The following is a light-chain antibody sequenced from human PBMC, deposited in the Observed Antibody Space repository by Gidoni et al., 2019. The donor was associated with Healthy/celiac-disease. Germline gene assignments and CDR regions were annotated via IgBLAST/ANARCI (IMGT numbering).Light chain of an antibody. CDR3: SSYTSSRTLV. CDR1: SSNVGDYNY. J-gene: IGLJ2*01. CDR2: EVN. Sequence: QSALTQPASVSGSPGQSITILCTGTSSNVGDYNYVSWYQQHPGKAPKLMIYEVNNRPSGVSNRFSGSKSGNTASLTISGRQAEDEADYYCSSYTSSRTLVFGGGTKLTV. V-gene: IGLV2-14*01.